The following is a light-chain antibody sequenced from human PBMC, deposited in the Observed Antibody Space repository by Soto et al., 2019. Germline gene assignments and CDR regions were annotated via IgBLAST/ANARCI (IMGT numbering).Light chain of an antibody. Sequence: DIVMTQSPFALSASAGDRVTITCRASQNIRGFLHWYQQKPGKAPKLLIYGTSNLESGVPSRFGGSGSGTDFTLTISGLQLEDFATYYCQQSFSNYFTFGGGTKVEI. J-gene: IGKJ4*01. CDR2: GTS. CDR1: QNIRGF. V-gene: IGKV1-39*01. CDR3: QQSFSNYFT.